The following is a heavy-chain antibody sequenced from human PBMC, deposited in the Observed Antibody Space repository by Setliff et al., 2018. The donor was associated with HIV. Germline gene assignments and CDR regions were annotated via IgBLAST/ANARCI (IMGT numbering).Heavy chain of an antibody. Sequence: ASVKVSCKASGYSFTAYTMHWVRQAPGQRLEWMGWIQVGNGNTKYSQKFQGRVTITRDTSASTAYMELSSLRSEDTAVYYCARVPRWYYYDSSGYPDYWGQGTLVTVSS. CDR3: ARVPRWYYYDSSGYPDY. D-gene: IGHD3-22*01. V-gene: IGHV1-3*01. CDR2: IQVGNGNT. J-gene: IGHJ4*02. CDR1: GYSFTAYT.